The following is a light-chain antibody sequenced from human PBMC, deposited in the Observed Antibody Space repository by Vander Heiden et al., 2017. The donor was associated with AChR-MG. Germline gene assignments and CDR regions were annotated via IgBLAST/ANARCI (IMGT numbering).Light chain of an antibody. CDR1: QSISNN. V-gene: IGKV3-15*01. CDR3: QQDNDWPRT. CDR2: AVS. Sequence: EIVMTQSPATLSVSPGERATLSCRASQSISNNIIWYQQKPGQAPRLLIYAVSTRATGISARFSGSGSGTEFTLTISSLQSEDFAVYYCQQDNDWPRTFGGRTKVEIK. J-gene: IGKJ4*01.